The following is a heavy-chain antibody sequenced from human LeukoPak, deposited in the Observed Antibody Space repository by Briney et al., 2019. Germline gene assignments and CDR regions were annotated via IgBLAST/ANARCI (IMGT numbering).Heavy chain of an antibody. CDR3: ARGARYYDSSGYPIPTNDAFDI. Sequence: SETLSLTCTVSGGSISSNYYWNWIRQPAGKGLEWIGRIYTSGSTNYNPSLKSRVTMSVDTSKNQFSLKLSSVTAADTAVYYCARGARYYDSSGYPIPTNDAFDIWGQGTMVTVSS. V-gene: IGHV4-4*07. CDR1: GGSISSNYY. D-gene: IGHD3-22*01. CDR2: IYTSGST. J-gene: IGHJ3*02.